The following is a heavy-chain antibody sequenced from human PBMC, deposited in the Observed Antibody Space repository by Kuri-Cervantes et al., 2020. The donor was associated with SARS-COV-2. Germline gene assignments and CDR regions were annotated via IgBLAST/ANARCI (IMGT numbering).Heavy chain of an antibody. D-gene: IGHD6-19*01. V-gene: IGHV3-48*01. CDR3: TLAVAAAV. CDR2: INSGSSTI. CDR1: GFTFSSYS. Sequence: ETLSLTCAASGFTFSSYSMNWVRQAPGKGLEWVSYINSGSSTIYYADSVKGRFTFSRDNAKNSLYLQMNSLRAEDTAVYYCTLAVAAAVWGQGTLVTVSS. J-gene: IGHJ4*02.